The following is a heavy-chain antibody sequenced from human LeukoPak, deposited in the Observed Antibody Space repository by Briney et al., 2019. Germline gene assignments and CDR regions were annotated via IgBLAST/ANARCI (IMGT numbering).Heavy chain of an antibody. D-gene: IGHD3-16*01. CDR2: IYYSGST. CDR3: ASSPTLGVTLFDY. J-gene: IGHJ4*02. V-gene: IGHV4-38-2*02. CDR1: GYSISSGYY. Sequence: SETLSLTCTVSGYSISSGYYWGWIRQPPGKGLEWIGSIYYSGSTYYNPSLKSRVTISVDTSKNQFSLKLSSVTAADTAVYYCASSPTLGVTLFDYWGQGTLVTVSS.